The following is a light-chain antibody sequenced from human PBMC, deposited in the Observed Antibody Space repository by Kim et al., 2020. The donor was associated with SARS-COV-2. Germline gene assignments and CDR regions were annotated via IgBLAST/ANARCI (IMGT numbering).Light chain of an antibody. V-gene: IGKV1-16*02. J-gene: IGKJ4*01. CDR1: QHINNN. Sequence: DIQMTQSPSSLSPSVGDRVTITSRASQHINNNLAWFQQKPGTAPKSLVFAASNLHNGVPSKFSGSGYGTDFTLTINSLQPEDSATYYCQQYKTYPLTFGGGTKVDIK. CDR2: AAS. CDR3: QQYKTYPLT.